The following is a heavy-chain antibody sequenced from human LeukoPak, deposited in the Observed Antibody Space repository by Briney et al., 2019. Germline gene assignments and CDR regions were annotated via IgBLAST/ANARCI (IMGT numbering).Heavy chain of an antibody. D-gene: IGHD3-22*01. J-gene: IGHJ4*02. Sequence: GGSLRLSCAASGFTFSSYWMGWVRQAPGKGLEWVANIKQDGSEKYYVDSVKGRFTISRDNAKNSLYLQMNSLRAEDTAVYYCARGWNGYYDSSGYYGYWGQGTLVTVSS. V-gene: IGHV3-7*03. CDR1: GFTFSSYW. CDR2: IKQDGSEK. CDR3: ARGWNGYYDSSGYYGY.